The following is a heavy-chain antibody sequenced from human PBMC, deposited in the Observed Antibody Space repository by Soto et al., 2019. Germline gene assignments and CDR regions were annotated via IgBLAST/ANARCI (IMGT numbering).Heavy chain of an antibody. J-gene: IGHJ6*02. CDR2: ISHSGAGT. CDR3: VPQAKVTTGTANVGYYYGLDV. CDR1: GFSFDTYD. D-gene: IGHD4-4*01. Sequence: PGGSLRLSCAASGFSFDTYDMSWVRQGPGKGPERVSLISHSGAGTYYADSVKGRFTISRDNSKTTLFLHINSLRVEDTAKYYCVPQAKVTTGTANVGYYYGLDVWGQGTTGTVSS. V-gene: IGHV3-23*01.